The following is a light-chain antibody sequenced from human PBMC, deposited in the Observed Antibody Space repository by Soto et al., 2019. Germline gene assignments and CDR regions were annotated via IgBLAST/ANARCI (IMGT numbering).Light chain of an antibody. Sequence: EFVFTQSPATLAVSPGERATLSCRASHSVSSSYVAWYLQRPGQTPRQLTYRATCSASSIQSRVRARFSGTEFTPAISSLLTEDFAVYFGPQYNNWPSTPTFGGGTKVDIK. CDR2: RAT. CDR3: PQYNNWPSTPT. V-gene: IGKV3-15*01. J-gene: IGKJ4*01. CDR1: HSVSSS.